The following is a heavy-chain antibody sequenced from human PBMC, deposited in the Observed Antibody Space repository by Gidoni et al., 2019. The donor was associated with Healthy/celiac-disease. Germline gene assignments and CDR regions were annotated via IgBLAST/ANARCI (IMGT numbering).Heavy chain of an antibody. CDR2: IYSGGST. V-gene: IGHV3-53*01. CDR1: GFTVSSNY. Sequence: GFTVSSNYMSWVRQAPGKGLEWVSVIYSGGSTYYADSVKGRFTISRDNSKNTLYLQMNSLRAEDTAVYYCARYRDLRYWGQGTLVTVSS. CDR3: ARYRDLRY. J-gene: IGHJ4*02.